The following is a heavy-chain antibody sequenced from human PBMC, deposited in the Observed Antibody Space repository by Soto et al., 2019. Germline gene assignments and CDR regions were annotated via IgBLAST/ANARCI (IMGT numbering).Heavy chain of an antibody. D-gene: IGHD3-22*01. J-gene: IGHJ3*02. CDR2: IIPIFGTA. CDR3: GRDGVRYYCDSSGGGVFNT. Sequence: QVQLVQSGAEVKKPGSSVKVSCKASGGTFSSYAISWVRQAPGQGLEWMGGIIPIFGTANYAQKFQGRVTITGDDSRTTPYWGLGSLRFEDRAGYYCGRDGVRYYCDSSGGGVFNTGGQGTMVPFS. CDR1: GGTFSSYA. V-gene: IGHV1-69*01.